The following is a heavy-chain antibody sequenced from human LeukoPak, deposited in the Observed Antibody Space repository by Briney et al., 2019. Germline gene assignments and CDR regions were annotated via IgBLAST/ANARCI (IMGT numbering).Heavy chain of an antibody. CDR1: GFTFSSYA. CDR2: ISGSGGSK. J-gene: IGHJ4*02. Sequence: GGSLRLSCAASGFTFSSYAMNWVRQAPGKGLEWVSAISGSGGSKYYADSVKGRFTISRDNSKKTLYLQMKRLRAEDTAVYYCARDLGTYCGGDCYWPTDYWGQGTLVTVSS. V-gene: IGHV3-23*01. D-gene: IGHD2-21*02. CDR3: ARDLGTYCGGDCYWPTDY.